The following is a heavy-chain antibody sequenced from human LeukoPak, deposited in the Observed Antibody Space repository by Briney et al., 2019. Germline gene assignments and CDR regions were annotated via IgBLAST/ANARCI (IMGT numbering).Heavy chain of an antibody. V-gene: IGHV3-21*01. CDR3: ARESIIYYYGMDV. D-gene: IGHD3-16*01. CDR1: GFTFSSYS. CDR2: ISSSSGYI. J-gene: IGHJ6*04. Sequence: PGGSLRLSCAASGFTFSSYSMNWVRQAPGKGLEWVSSISSSSGYIYYADSVKGRFTISRDNAKNSLYLQMNSLRAEDTAVYYCARESIIYYYGMDVWGKGTTVTVSS.